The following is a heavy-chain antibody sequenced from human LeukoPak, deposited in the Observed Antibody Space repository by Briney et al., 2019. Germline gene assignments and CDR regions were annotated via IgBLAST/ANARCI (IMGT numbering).Heavy chain of an antibody. J-gene: IGHJ4*02. Sequence: ASVKVSCKASGYTFTSYGISWARQAPGQGLEWMGWISAYNGNTNYAQKLQGRVTMTTDTSTSTAYMELRSLRSDDTAVYYCARAMVRGVIGPYYFDYWGQGTLVTVSS. CDR2: ISAYNGNT. CDR3: ARAMVRGVIGPYYFDY. V-gene: IGHV1-18*01. D-gene: IGHD3-10*01. CDR1: GYTFTSYG.